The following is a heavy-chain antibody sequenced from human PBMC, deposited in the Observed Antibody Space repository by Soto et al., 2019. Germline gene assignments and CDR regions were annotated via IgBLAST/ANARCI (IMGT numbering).Heavy chain of an antibody. CDR2: ISGSGGST. V-gene: IGHV3-23*01. Sequence: GGSLRLSCAASGFTFSSYAMSWVRQAPGKGLEWVSAISGSGGSTYYADSVKGRFTISRDNSKNTLYLQMNSLRAEDTAVYYCAKENGMVRGVIDRDFDYWGQGTLVTVSS. J-gene: IGHJ4*02. D-gene: IGHD3-10*01. CDR1: GFTFSSYA. CDR3: AKENGMVRGVIDRDFDY.